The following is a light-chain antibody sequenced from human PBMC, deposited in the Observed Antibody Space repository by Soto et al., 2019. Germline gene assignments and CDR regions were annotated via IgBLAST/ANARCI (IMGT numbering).Light chain of an antibody. J-gene: IGKJ2*01. CDR1: RSVLYNSNNKNY. CDR3: QHYYTTPRT. CDR2: WAS. Sequence: DIVMTQSPDSLAVSLGERATINCKSIRSVLYNSNNKNYLAWYQQKPGQPPKLLIYWASTRESGVPDRFSGSGSGTDFTLTISSLQAEDVAVYYCQHYYTTPRTFGQGTKLEIK. V-gene: IGKV4-1*01.